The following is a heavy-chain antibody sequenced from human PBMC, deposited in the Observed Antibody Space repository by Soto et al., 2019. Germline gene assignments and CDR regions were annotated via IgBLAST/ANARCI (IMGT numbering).Heavy chain of an antibody. CDR3: ARVLTQYQLLPSGY. Sequence: GASVKVSCKASGYTFTSYGMSWVRQAPGQGLEWMGWISAYNGNTNYAQKLQGRVTMTTDTSTSTAYMELRSLRSDDTAVYYCARVLTQYQLLPSGYWGQGTLVTVSS. CDR2: ISAYNGNT. CDR1: GYTFTSYG. V-gene: IGHV1-18*01. D-gene: IGHD2-2*01. J-gene: IGHJ4*02.